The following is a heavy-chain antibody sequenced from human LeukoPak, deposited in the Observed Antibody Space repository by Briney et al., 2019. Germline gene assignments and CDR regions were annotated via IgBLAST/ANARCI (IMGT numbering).Heavy chain of an antibody. Sequence: GGSLRLSCAASGFTFSSYSMNWVRQAPGKGLEWVSYVSDSGTTMDYADSVKGRFTISRDNAKNSLYLQMNSLRVEDTAVYYCATRFDYWGQGTLVTVSS. CDR3: ATRFDY. CDR2: VSDSGTTM. V-gene: IGHV3-48*04. CDR1: GFTFSSYS. J-gene: IGHJ4*02.